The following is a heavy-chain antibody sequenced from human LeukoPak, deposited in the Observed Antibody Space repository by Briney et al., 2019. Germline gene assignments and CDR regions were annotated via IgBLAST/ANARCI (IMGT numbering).Heavy chain of an antibody. J-gene: IGHJ3*02. CDR3: ATQQPGVLRSDAFDI. CDR1: GFTFSSYS. D-gene: IGHD6-13*01. Sequence: GGSLRLSCAASGFTFSSYSMNWVRQAPGKGLEWVSYISSSSSTIYYADSVKGRFTISRDNAKNSLYLQMNSLRAEDTAVYYCATQQPGVLRSDAFDIWGQGTMVTVSS. V-gene: IGHV3-48*01. CDR2: ISSSSSTI.